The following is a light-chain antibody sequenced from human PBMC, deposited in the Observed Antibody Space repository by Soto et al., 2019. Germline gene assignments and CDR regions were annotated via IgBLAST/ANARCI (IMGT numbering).Light chain of an antibody. J-gene: IGLJ1*01. CDR2: DVS. V-gene: IGLV2-11*01. Sequence: QSALTQPRSVSGSPGQSVTISCTGTSSDVGGYNYVSWYQQHPGKAPKLMIYDVSKRPSGVPDRFSGSKSGNTASLTISGLQAEDEAYYYCCSYAGSHSLYVFGTGTKVTVL. CDR1: SSDVGGYNY. CDR3: CSYAGSHSLYV.